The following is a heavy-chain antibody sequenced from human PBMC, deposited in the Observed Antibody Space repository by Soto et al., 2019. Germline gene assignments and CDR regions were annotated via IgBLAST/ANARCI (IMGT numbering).Heavy chain of an antibody. Sequence: EVQLVESGGGSVQPGGSLRLSCASSGFTFSGFWMHWVRQGPGMGLVWVSGIKSDGTNTAYADSVRGRFTISRDNAKYTLYLQMNSLRAEDTAVYYCVRDGWAVAENWGQGTLVTVSS. CDR2: IKSDGTNT. V-gene: IGHV3-74*01. J-gene: IGHJ4*02. D-gene: IGHD6-19*01. CDR3: VRDGWAVAEN. CDR1: GFTFSGFW.